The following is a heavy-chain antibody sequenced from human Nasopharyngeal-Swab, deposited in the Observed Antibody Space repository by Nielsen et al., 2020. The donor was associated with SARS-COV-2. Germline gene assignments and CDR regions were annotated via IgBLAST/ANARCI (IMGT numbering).Heavy chain of an antibody. V-gene: IGHV3-30*19. CDR3: ARGGDYYGSGSYYCGY. D-gene: IGHD3-10*01. Sequence: SLKISCAASGFTFSSYGMHWVRQAPGRGLEWVAVISYDGSNKYYADSVKGRFTISRDNSKNTLYLQMNSLRAEDTAVYYCARGGDYYGSGSYYCGYWGQGTLVTVSS. J-gene: IGHJ4*02. CDR1: GFTFSSYG. CDR2: ISYDGSNK.